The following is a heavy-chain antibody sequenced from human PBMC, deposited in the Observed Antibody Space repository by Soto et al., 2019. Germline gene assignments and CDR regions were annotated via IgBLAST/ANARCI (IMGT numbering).Heavy chain of an antibody. J-gene: IGHJ5*02. D-gene: IGHD4-17*01. V-gene: IGHV1-2*02. CDR2: INPNNGAT. CDR3: ARVLTSVTTGELDP. Sequence: ASVKGSCQAFGYAFSAYFIHWVRQATGQGFEWVGWINPNNGATNIARKFQGRVTMTRNTSISTAYMEVSRLRSDDTAVFYCARVLTSVTTGELDPWGQGTLVTVS. CDR1: GYAFSAYF.